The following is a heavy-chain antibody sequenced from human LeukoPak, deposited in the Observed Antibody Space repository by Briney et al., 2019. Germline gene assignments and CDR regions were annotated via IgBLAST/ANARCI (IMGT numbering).Heavy chain of an antibody. V-gene: IGHV1-18*01. J-gene: IGHJ4*02. CDR3: ARDRQRFLHGSGRSNGVYF. Sequence: ASVKVSCKASGYTFTSYGISWVRQAPGQGLEWMGWISAYNGNTNYAQKLQGRVTMTTDTSTSTAYMELRSLRSDDTAVYYCARDRQRFLHGSGRSNGVYFRGQGTLVTVSS. CDR1: GYTFTSYG. CDR2: ISAYNGNT. D-gene: IGHD3-10*01.